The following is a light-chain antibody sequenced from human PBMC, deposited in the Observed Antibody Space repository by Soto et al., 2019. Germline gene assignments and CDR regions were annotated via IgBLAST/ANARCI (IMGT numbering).Light chain of an antibody. CDR2: SNN. CDR3: AAWDDSLNGWV. CDR1: SSNIGSNT. V-gene: IGLV1-44*01. Sequence: QSVLTQPPSASGTPGQRVTISCSGSSSNIGSNTVNWYQQLPGTAPKLLIYSNNQRPSGVPDRFSGSQSGTSASLAIRGLQSWDEADYYCAAWDDSLNGWVFGGGTQLTVL. J-gene: IGLJ3*02.